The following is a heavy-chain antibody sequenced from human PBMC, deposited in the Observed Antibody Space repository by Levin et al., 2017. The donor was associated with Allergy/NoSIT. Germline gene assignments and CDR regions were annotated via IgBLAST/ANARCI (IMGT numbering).Heavy chain of an antibody. CDR2: IKEDGSEK. CDR1: GFLFNRYW. Sequence: SCAASGFLFNRYWMSWVRQAPGKGLEWVANIKEDGSEKYYVDSVKGRFTISRDHAKNSLYLQMNSLSAEDTAVYYCARDFRASGYSSDSYWGQGTLVSVSS. CDR3: ARDFRASGYSSDSY. V-gene: IGHV3-7*04. D-gene: IGHD6-25*01. J-gene: IGHJ4*02.